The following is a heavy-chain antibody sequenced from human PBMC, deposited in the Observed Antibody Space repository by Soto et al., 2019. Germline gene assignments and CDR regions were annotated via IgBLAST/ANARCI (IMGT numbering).Heavy chain of an antibody. CDR2: IWYDGSRT. J-gene: IGHJ4*02. Sequence: QVQLVESGGGVVQPGTSLRLSCAASGFTFSTYGMHWVRQAPGKGLDWVALIWYDGSRTHYAESVKGRFTISRDNSKNALFLQKNTLRVEDTAVYYCARQQIGVAGSPYYYWGQGALVTVSS. V-gene: IGHV3-33*01. CDR1: GFTFSTYG. CDR3: ARQQIGVAGSPYYY. D-gene: IGHD6-19*01.